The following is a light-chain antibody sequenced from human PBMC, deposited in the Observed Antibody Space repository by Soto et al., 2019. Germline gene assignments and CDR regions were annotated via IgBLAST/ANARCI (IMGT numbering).Light chain of an antibody. CDR2: LGS. Sequence: DIVMTQSPLSLPVTPGEPASISCRSSQSLLHSNAHNYLDWYLQKPGQSPQLLIYLGSNRASGVPDRFSGSGSGTDFTLKISRVEAEDVGIYYCMQALQTPWTFGQGTKVEIK. V-gene: IGKV2-28*01. CDR1: QSLLHSNAHNY. J-gene: IGKJ1*01. CDR3: MQALQTPWT.